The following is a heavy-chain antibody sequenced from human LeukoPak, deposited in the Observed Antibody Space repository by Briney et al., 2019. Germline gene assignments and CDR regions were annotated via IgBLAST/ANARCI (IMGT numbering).Heavy chain of an antibody. J-gene: IGHJ5*02. CDR1: GYSFTNYW. Sequence: PGESLKISCKGSGYSFTNYWIGWVRQMPGKGLEWMGIIYPGDSDTRYSPSFEGQVTLSADKSISTAYLQWSSLKASDTAMYYCARLGIYGYSYVHAWGQGTLVTVSS. CDR3: ARLGIYGYSYVHA. V-gene: IGHV5-51*01. CDR2: IYPGDSDT. D-gene: IGHD5-18*01.